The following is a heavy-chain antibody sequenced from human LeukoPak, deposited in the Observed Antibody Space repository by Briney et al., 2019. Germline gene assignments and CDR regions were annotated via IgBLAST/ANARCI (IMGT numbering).Heavy chain of an antibody. CDR1: GFTFSSYS. Sequence: GGPLRLSCAASGFTFSSYSMNWVRQAPGEGLEWVSSISSSSSYIYYADSVKGRFTISRENAKNSLYLQMNSLRAEDTAVYYCARDRTSGCSGGSCYNGGFDYWGQGTLVTVSS. CDR3: ARDRTSGCSGGSCYNGGFDY. V-gene: IGHV3-21*01. CDR2: ISSSSSYI. D-gene: IGHD2-15*01. J-gene: IGHJ4*02.